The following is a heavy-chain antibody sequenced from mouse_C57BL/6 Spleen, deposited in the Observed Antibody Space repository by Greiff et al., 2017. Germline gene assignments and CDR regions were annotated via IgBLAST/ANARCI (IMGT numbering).Heavy chain of an antibody. V-gene: IGHV1-80*01. CDR1: GYAFSSYW. CDR2: IYPGDGDT. D-gene: IGHD1-1*01. J-gene: IGHJ2*01. CDR3: ARLDTTVVATRYFDY. Sequence: QVQLKQSGAELVKPGASVKISCKASGYAFSSYWMNWVKQRPGKGLEWIGQIYPGDGDTNYNGKFKGKATLTADKSSSTAYMQLSSLTSEDSAVYFCARLDTTVVATRYFDYRGQGTTLTVSS.